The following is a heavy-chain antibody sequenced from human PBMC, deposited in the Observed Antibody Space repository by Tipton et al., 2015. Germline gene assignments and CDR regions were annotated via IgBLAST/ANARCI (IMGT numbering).Heavy chain of an antibody. CDR3: VRSPREEGFDY. J-gene: IGHJ4*02. CDR2: ISAYNNNT. V-gene: IGHV1-18*01. Sequence: QVQLVQSGAEVKKPGASVKVSCKASGYTFTSYGISWVRQAPGQGLEWLGWISAYNNNTNYAQKLQGRVIMTTDTSTNTAYMELSSLRSEDTAVYYCVRSPREEGFDYWGQGALVTVSS. CDR1: GYTFTSYG.